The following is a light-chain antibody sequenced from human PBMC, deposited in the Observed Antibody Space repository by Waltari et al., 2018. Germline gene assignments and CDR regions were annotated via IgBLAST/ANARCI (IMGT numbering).Light chain of an antibody. CDR3: CSYAGTNNFYV. V-gene: IGLV2-8*01. CDR2: DVI. CDR1: SSAIGDYAH. J-gene: IGLJ1*01. Sequence: QSALTPPPSASGSPGASVTISCTGPSSAIGDYAHVSCYQPPPGQAPKLMIYDVIKRPSGVPDRFSGSKSGNTASLTVSGLQAEDEADYYCCSYAGTNNFYVFGTGTKVTVL.